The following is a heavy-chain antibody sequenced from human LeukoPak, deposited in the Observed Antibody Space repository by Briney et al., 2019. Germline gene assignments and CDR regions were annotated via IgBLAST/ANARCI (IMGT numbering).Heavy chain of an antibody. Sequence: GGSLRLSCAASGFSVSNNYMSWVRQAPGKGLEWVSLIYSGGDKRYAASVKGRFTISRDNSKNTLYLQMDSLRDEDTAVYYCARGPIGDYWGQGTLVTVSS. CDR3: ARGPIGDY. CDR2: IYSGGDK. V-gene: IGHV3-53*01. CDR1: GFSVSNNY. D-gene: IGHD2-21*01. J-gene: IGHJ4*02.